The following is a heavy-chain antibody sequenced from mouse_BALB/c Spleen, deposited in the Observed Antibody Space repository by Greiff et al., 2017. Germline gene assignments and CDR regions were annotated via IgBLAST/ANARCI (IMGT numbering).Heavy chain of an antibody. D-gene: IGHD1-1*02. Sequence: EVQGVESGGGLVKPGGSLKLSCAASGFTFSDYYMYWVRQTPEKRLEWVATISDGGSYTYYPDSVKGRFTISRDNAKNNLYLQMSSLKSEDTAMYYCARRGGYGYDAMDYWGQGTSVTVSS. V-gene: IGHV5-4*02. CDR3: ARRGGYGYDAMDY. J-gene: IGHJ4*01. CDR2: ISDGGSYT. CDR1: GFTFSDYY.